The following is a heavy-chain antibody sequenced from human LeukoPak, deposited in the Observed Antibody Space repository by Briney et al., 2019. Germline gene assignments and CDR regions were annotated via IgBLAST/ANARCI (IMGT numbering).Heavy chain of an antibody. CDR2: IRNKANTYIT. D-gene: IGHD7-27*01. Sequence: PGGSLRLSCAASGFTFSDHYMDWVRQVPGKDLEWVSRIRNKANTYITEYAASVKGRFAISRDDSKNSVYLQLNSLKTEGAAVYYCTRVNLRTGERFFDYWGQGTLVTVSS. V-gene: IGHV3-72*01. CDR3: TRVNLRTGERFFDY. J-gene: IGHJ4*02. CDR1: GFTFSDHY.